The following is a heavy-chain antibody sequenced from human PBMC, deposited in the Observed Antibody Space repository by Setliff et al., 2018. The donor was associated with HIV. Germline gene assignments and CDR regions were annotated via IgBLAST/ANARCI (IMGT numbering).Heavy chain of an antibody. CDR2: IIPIFNTA. Sequence: SVKVSCKASGGTFSSYSITWVRQAPGQGLEWMGGIIPIFNTANYVQKFQGRVTITADESTSTAYMELSSLGSEDTAVYYCARGSGGYCSGGSCYFGFGLALWGQGTTVTVSS. CDR3: ARGSGGYCSGGSCYFGFGLAL. J-gene: IGHJ6*02. D-gene: IGHD2-15*01. CDR1: GGTFSSYS. V-gene: IGHV1-69*13.